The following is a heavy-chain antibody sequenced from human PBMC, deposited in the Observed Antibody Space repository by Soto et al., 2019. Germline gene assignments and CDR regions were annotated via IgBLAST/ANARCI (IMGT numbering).Heavy chain of an antibody. Sequence: EVQLVESGGGLVQPGGSLRLSCAASGFTFSSYWMSWVRQAPGKGLEWVANIKQDGSEKYYVDSVKGRFTISSDNAKNSLYLKMNSLRAEDTAVDYCARGGRSGDYWGQGTLVTVSS. V-gene: IGHV3-7*01. D-gene: IGHD2-15*01. J-gene: IGHJ4*02. CDR2: IKQDGSEK. CDR1: GFTFSSYW. CDR3: ARGGRSGDY.